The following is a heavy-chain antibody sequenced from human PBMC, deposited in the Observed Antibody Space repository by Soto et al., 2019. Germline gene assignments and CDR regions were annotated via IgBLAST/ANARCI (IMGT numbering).Heavy chain of an antibody. D-gene: IGHD5-18*01. CDR1: GGSFSGYY. V-gene: IGHV4-34*01. Sequence: WETLSLTCAVYGGSFSGYYWSWIRQPPGKGLEWNGEINHSGSTNYNPSLKSRVTISVDTSKNQFSLKLSSVTAADTAVYYCARVGYSYGRPYYYGMDVWGQGTTVTVSS. CDR3: ARVGYSYGRPYYYGMDV. J-gene: IGHJ6*02. CDR2: INHSGST.